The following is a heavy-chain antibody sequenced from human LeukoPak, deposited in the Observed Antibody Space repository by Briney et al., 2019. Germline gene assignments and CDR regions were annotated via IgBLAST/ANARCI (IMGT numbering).Heavy chain of an antibody. J-gene: IGHJ4*02. CDR3: ARAPGSNSLLRFDY. CDR2: IYYSGST. CDR1: GGSISSYY. D-gene: IGHD4-23*01. V-gene: IGHV4-59*01. Sequence: SETLSLTCTVSGGSISSYYWSWIRQPPGKGQEWIGYIYYSGSTNYNPSLKSRVTILVDTSKNQFSLKLSSVTAADTALYYCARAPGSNSLLRFDYWGQGILVTVSS.